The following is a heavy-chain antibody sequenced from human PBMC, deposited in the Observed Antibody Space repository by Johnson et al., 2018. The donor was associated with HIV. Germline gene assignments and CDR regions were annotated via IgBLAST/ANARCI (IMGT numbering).Heavy chain of an antibody. CDR1: GFTFSSYG. Sequence: QVQLVESGGGVVQPGGSLRLSCAASGFTFSSYGMHWVRQVPGNGLEWVTFIQYDGTNKYYADSVKGRFTISRDNSKNTLYLQMYSLRAEDTAVYYCARHNAFDIWGPGTMVTVSS. CDR3: ARHNAFDI. J-gene: IGHJ3*02. V-gene: IGHV3-30*02. CDR2: IQYDGTNK.